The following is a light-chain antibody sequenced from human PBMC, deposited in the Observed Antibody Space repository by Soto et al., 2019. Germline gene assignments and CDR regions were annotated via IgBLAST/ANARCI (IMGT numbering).Light chain of an antibody. CDR1: SSDVGDYNY. CDR2: DVA. V-gene: IGLV2-11*01. J-gene: IGLJ3*02. Sequence: QSALTQPRSVSGSPGQSVTISCTGTSSDVGDYNYVSWYQHHPGKAPKLMIYDVANRPSGVPDRFSGSKSGNTASLTISGLQAEDEADYYCCSYAGDYTWVFGGGTKLTVL. CDR3: CSYAGDYTWV.